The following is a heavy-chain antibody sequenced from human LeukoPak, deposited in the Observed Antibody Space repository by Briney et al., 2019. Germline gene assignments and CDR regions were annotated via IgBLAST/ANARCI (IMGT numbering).Heavy chain of an antibody. J-gene: IGHJ2*01. Sequence: GGSLRLSCAASGFTFSSYSMNWVRQAPGKGLEWVSSISSSSSYIYYADSVKGRFTISRDNAKNSLYLQMNSLRAEDTAVYYCAGELISTTWRGNRSYFDLWGRGTLVTVSS. D-gene: IGHD1-1*01. CDR2: ISSSSSYI. V-gene: IGHV3-21*01. CDR1: GFTFSSYS. CDR3: AGELISTTWRGNRSYFDL.